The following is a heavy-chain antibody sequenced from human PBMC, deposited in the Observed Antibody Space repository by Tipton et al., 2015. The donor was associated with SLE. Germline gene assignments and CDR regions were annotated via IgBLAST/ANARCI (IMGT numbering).Heavy chain of an antibody. V-gene: IGHV4-34*01. J-gene: IGHJ4*02. CDR1: GGSFSGYY. CDR3: ARENWFIDY. CDR2: INHSGST. D-gene: IGHD3-9*01. Sequence: TLSLTCAVYGGSFSGYYWSWIRQPPEKGLEWIGEINHSGSTNYNPSLKSRVTMSVDKSKYHFSLNLSSVTAADTAVYYCARENWFIDYWGQGTLVTVSS.